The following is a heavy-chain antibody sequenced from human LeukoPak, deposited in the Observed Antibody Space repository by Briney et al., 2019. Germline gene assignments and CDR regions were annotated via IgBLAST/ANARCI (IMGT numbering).Heavy chain of an antibody. V-gene: IGHV6-1*01. CDR1: GDRVSSNSAA. D-gene: IGHD2-2*01. CDR2: TYYRSNWYY. J-gene: IGHJ4*01. CDR3: ARVYCSTTSCHGIGY. Sequence: SQTLSLTCAISGDRVSSNSAAWNWIRQSPSRGLEWLGRTYYRSNWYYDYAVSVKSRITINPDTSKNQFSLQLNSVTPEDTAIYYCARVYCSTTSCHGIGYWGQGTLVTVSS.